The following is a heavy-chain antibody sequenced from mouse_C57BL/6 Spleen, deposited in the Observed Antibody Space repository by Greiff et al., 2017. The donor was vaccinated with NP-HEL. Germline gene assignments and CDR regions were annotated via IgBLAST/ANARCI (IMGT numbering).Heavy chain of an antibody. J-gene: IGHJ1*03. CDR1: GYTFTSYW. D-gene: IGHD4-1*01. Sequence: QVQLQQPGAELVMPGASVKLSCKASGYTFTSYWMHWVKQSPGQGLEWIGEIDPSDSYTNYNQKFKGKSTLTVDKSSSTAYMQLSSLTSEDSAVYYCARKNWDAYFDVWGTGTTVTVSS. CDR2: IDPSDSYT. V-gene: IGHV1-69*01. CDR3: ARKNWDAYFDV.